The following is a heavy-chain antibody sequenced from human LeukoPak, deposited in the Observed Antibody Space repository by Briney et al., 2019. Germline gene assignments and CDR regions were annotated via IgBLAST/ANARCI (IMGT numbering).Heavy chain of an antibody. CDR3: ARDGVYYDFWSGYYAYYYYYMDV. CDR2: INPNSGGT. J-gene: IGHJ6*03. Sequence: ASVKVSCKASGYTFTGYYMHWVRQAPGQGLEWMGWINPNSGGTNYAQKFQGRVTMTRDTSISTAYMELSRLRSDDTAVHYCARDGVYYDFWSGYYAYYYYYMDVWGKGTTVTVSS. CDR1: GYTFTGYY. D-gene: IGHD3-3*01. V-gene: IGHV1-2*02.